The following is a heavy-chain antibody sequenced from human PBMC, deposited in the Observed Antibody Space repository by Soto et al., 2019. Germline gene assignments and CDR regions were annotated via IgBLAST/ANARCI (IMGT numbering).Heavy chain of an antibody. D-gene: IGHD2-2*01. Sequence: GGSLRLSCASSGFTFISYAMSWVRQAPGKGLEWVSAISGSGGSTYYADSVKGRFTISRDNSKNTLYLQMNSLRAEDTAVYYCAKARSIVVVPAANYYWGQGTLVTVSS. CDR3: AKARSIVVVPAANYY. V-gene: IGHV3-23*01. CDR1: GFTFISYA. J-gene: IGHJ4*02. CDR2: ISGSGGST.